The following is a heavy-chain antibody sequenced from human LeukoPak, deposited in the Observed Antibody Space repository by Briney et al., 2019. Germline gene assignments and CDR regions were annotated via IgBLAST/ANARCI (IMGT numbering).Heavy chain of an antibody. V-gene: IGHV1-18*01. CDR2: ISAYNGNT. CDR3: ARDSMVRGVITIAYYYYMDV. D-gene: IGHD3-10*01. CDR1: GYTFTSYG. J-gene: IGHJ6*03. Sequence: GASVKVSCKASGYTFTSYGISWVRQAPGQGLEWMGWISAYNGNTNYAQKLQGRVTMTTDTSTSTAYMELRSLRSDDTAVYYCARDSMVRGVITIAYYYYMDVWGKGTTVTISS.